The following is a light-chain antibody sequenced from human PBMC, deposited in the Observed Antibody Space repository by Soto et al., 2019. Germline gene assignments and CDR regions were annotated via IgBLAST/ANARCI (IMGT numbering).Light chain of an antibody. Sequence: QSVLTQTPSVSGAPGQKITMSFTGSSSNIGAGYDVHWYQQVPGTAPRLLIYADNNRPSGVPDRFSASKSGASASLAITGLQGEDEATYYCQSYDTSLSGVIFGAGTQLTVL. CDR3: QSYDTSLSGVI. J-gene: IGLJ2*01. CDR2: ADN. V-gene: IGLV1-40*01. CDR1: SSNIGAGYD.